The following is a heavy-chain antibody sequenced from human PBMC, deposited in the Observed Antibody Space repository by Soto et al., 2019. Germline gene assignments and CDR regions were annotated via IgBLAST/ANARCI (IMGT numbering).Heavy chain of an antibody. J-gene: IGHJ3*02. Sequence: GGSLRLSCAASGFTFSSYAMSWVRQAPGKGLEWVSAIRGSGGSTYYADSVKGRFTNSRDNSKNPLYLQMNSLRAEDTAVYYCAKDRYCSSTSCYQAFDIWGQGTMVTVSS. D-gene: IGHD2-2*01. CDR2: IRGSGGST. V-gene: IGHV3-23*01. CDR1: GFTFSSYA. CDR3: AKDRYCSSTSCYQAFDI.